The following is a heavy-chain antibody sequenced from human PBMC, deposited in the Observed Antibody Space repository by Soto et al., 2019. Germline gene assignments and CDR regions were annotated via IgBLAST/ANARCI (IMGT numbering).Heavy chain of an antibody. CDR1: GGTFSSYT. CDR2: IIPILGIA. J-gene: IGHJ4*02. D-gene: IGHD1-26*01. Sequence: GASVKVSCKASGGTFSSYTISWVRQAPGQGLEWMGRIIPILGIANYAQKFQGRVTITADKSTSTAYMELSSLRSEDTAVYYCARDQGELVGARPVNPFDYWGQGTLVTVSS. V-gene: IGHV1-69*04. CDR3: ARDQGELVGARPVNPFDY.